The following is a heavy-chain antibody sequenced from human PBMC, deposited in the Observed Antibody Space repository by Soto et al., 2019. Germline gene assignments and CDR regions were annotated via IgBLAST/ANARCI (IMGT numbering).Heavy chain of an antibody. CDR2: ISYDGSNT. J-gene: IGHJ4*02. Sequence: GGSLRLSCAASGFTFSNYGMHWVRQAPGKGLEWLAVISYDGSNTYYADSVKGRFAISRDNSENTLYLHMNSLRAEDTAVYYCAQDGGGQSATAIPGYWGQGTLVTVSS. D-gene: IGHD2-15*01. CDR3: AQDGGGQSATAIPGY. CDR1: GFTFSNYG. V-gene: IGHV3-30*18.